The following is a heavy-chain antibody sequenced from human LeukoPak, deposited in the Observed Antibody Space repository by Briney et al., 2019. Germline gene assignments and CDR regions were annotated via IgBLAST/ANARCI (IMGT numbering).Heavy chain of an antibody. CDR2: IYCSGST. J-gene: IGHJ5*02. Sequence: SETLSLTCTVSGASISRDYWSWIRQPPGKGLEWIGYIYCSGSTNYNPSLKSRVTISVDTSKNQFSLKLSSVTAADTAVYYCARDLRLGGFGALDYWFDPWGQGTLVTVSP. CDR3: ARDLRLGGFGALDYWFDP. V-gene: IGHV4-59*01. CDR1: GASISRDY. D-gene: IGHD3-10*01.